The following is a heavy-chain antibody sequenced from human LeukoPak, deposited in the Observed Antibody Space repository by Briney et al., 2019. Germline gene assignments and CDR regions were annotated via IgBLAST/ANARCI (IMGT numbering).Heavy chain of an antibody. V-gene: IGHV3-23*01. CDR1: GFTFSSYA. CDR2: ISGSGGST. Sequence: GGSLRLSCAASGFTFSSYAMSWVRQAPGKGLEGVSAISGSGGSTYYAYSVKGRFTISRDNFKNTLYLQMNSLRAEDTAVYYCAKEFGRGYYGFWGQGTLVTVSS. D-gene: IGHD3-3*01. J-gene: IGHJ4*02. CDR3: AKEFGRGYYGF.